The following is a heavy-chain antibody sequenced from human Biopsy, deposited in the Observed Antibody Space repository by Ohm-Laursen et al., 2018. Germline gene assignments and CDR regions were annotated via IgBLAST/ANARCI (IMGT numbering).Heavy chain of an antibody. CDR2: FYGSGNT. CDR3: AKGITVYGVVLPYYFDD. V-gene: IGHV4-59*11. CDR1: GASPSSHY. J-gene: IGHJ4*02. D-gene: IGHD3-3*01. Sequence: SQTLSLTCTVSGASPSSHYWSWIRQPPGKGLEWLGYFYGSGNTYYNPSLKSRVTISVDPSKNQFSLKLNAVTAADTAVYYCAKGITVYGVVLPYYFDDWGQGTLVTVSS.